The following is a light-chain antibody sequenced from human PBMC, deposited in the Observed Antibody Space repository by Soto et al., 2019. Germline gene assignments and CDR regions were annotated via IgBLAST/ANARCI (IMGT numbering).Light chain of an antibody. CDR1: SSDVGGYNY. Sequence: QSVLTQPASVSGSPGQSITISCTGTSSDVGGYNYVSWYQHHPGKAPKLIIYDVTNRPSGVSNPFSGSKSGNTASLTISGLQPEDEADYYCSSYTTSNTRQTVFGTG. CDR3: SSYTTSNTRQTV. V-gene: IGLV2-14*03. CDR2: DVT. J-gene: IGLJ1*01.